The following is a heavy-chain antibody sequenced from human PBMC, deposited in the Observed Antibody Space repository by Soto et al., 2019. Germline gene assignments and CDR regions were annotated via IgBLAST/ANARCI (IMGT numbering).Heavy chain of an antibody. CDR1: GDSVSSGTYY. V-gene: IGHV4-61*01. Sequence: QAQLQESGPGLVKPSETLSLTCIVSGDSVSSGTYYWSWIRQPPGKGLEWIGYMSNSGSTNYNPSLKSRVTISVDTSKNQFSLKLNSVTGADTAVYYCAREDFYNGIDVWGQGTTVTVSS. CDR3: AREDFYNGIDV. CDR2: MSNSGST. J-gene: IGHJ6*01.